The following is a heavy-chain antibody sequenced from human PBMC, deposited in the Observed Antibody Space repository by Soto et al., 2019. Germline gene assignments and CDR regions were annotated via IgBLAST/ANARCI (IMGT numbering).Heavy chain of an antibody. J-gene: IGHJ6*02. V-gene: IGHV1-69*01. D-gene: IGHD2-2*01. CDR1: GGTFSSYA. CDR3: STSQGSSTSFEIYYYYYYGMDV. CDR2: IIPISETT. Sequence: QVQLVQSGAEVKKPGSSVKVSCKASGGTFSSYAISWVRQAPGQGLEWMGGIIPISETTNYAQKFQGRVTITADESNSTAYMELSSRRSDDTAVYYCSTSQGSSTSFEIYYYYYYGMDVWGQGTTVTVSS.